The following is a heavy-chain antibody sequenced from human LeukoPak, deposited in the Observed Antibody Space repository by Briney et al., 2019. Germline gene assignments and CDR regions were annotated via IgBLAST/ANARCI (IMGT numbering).Heavy chain of an antibody. D-gene: IGHD6-13*01. J-gene: IGHJ4*02. Sequence: ASVKVSCKASGYTFTGYYMHWVRQAPGQGLEWMGWINLNSGGTNYAQKFQGRVTMTRDTSISTAYMELSSLTSEDTAVYYCALGLGIAAAELDYWGQGTLVTVSS. CDR3: ALGLGIAAAELDY. CDR1: GYTFTGYY. CDR2: INLNSGGT. V-gene: IGHV1-2*02.